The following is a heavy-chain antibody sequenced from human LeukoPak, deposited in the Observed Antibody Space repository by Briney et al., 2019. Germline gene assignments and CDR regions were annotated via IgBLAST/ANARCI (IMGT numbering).Heavy chain of an antibody. CDR1: GYTFSDYY. CDR2: INPNSDGT. CDR3: AKLLWFGESSDY. Sequence: ASVKVSCKASGYTFSDYYMHWVRQAPGQGLEWMGWINPNSDGTNYAQKFQGRVTMTRDTSISTAYIDLSRLRSDDTAVYYCAKLLWFGESSDYWGQGTLVTVSS. D-gene: IGHD3-10*01. J-gene: IGHJ4*02. V-gene: IGHV1-2*02.